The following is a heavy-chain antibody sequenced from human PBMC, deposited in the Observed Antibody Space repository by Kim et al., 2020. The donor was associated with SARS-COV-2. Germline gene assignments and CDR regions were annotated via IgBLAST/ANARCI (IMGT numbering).Heavy chain of an antibody. CDR1: GFTVSSNY. V-gene: IGHV3-53*04. D-gene: IGHD3-10*01. J-gene: IGHJ5*02. CDR2: IYSGGST. CDR3: ARETTHYYGSGSYH. Sequence: GGSLRLSCAASGFTVSSNYMSWVRQAPGKGLEWVSVIYSGGSTYYADSVKGRFTISRHNSKNTLYLQMNSLRAEDTAVYYCARETTHYYGSGSYHWGQGTLVTVSS.